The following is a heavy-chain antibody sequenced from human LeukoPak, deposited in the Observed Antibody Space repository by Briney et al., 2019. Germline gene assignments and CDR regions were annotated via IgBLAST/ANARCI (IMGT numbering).Heavy chain of an antibody. CDR1: GGSISSYY. V-gene: IGHV4-59*08. CDR3: ARGRSYYYDSSGYFPDPRVFDP. J-gene: IGHJ5*02. Sequence: SETLSLTCTVSGGSISSYYWSWIRQPPGKGLEWIGYIYYSGSTYYNPSLKSRVTISVDTSKNQFSLKLSSVTAADTAVYYCARGRSYYYDSSGYFPDPRVFDPWGQGTLVTVSS. D-gene: IGHD3-22*01. CDR2: IYYSGST.